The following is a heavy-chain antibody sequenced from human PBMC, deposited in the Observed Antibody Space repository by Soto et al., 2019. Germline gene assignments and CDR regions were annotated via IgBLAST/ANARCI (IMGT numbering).Heavy chain of an antibody. CDR3: AKDLARGQVVRGVGGHYFDY. CDR2: ISGSGGST. V-gene: IGHV3-23*01. D-gene: IGHD3-10*01. J-gene: IGHJ4*02. Sequence: EVQLLESGGGLVQPGGSLRLSCVASGFTFSNYVMSWVRQAPGKGLEWVSTISGSGGSTYYADSVKGRFTISRDNSKNTLYLQMNSLRAEDTAVYYCAKDLARGQVVRGVGGHYFDYWGQGTLVTVSS. CDR1: GFTFSNYV.